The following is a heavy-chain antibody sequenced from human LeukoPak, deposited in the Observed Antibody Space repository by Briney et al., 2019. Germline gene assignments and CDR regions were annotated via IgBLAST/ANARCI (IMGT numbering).Heavy chain of an antibody. Sequence: ASVKVSCKASGYIFSNYGITWVRQAPGQGLEWMGWISGYNGNTKYAQKLQGRVTMTTDTSTSTAYMELRSLRPDDTAVYYCARVAPHRRLSSGWYYFDYWGQGTLVTVSP. CDR3: ARVAPHRRLSSGWYYFDY. J-gene: IGHJ4*02. D-gene: IGHD6-19*01. CDR1: GYIFSNYG. CDR2: ISGYNGNT. V-gene: IGHV1-18*01.